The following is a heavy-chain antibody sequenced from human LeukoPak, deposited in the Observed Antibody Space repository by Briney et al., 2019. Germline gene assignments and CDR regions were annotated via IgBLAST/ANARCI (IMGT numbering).Heavy chain of an antibody. D-gene: IGHD3-10*01. CDR1: GYTFSSYA. CDR2: INAGNGNT. J-gene: IGHJ4*02. V-gene: IGHV1-3*01. CDR3: ARDESLWFGELFT. Sequence: GASVTVSCTASGYTFSSYAMHWVRQAPGQRLEWMGWINAGNGNTKYSQKFQGRVTITRDTSASTAYMELSSLRSEDTAVYYCARDESLWFGELFTWGQGTLVTVSS.